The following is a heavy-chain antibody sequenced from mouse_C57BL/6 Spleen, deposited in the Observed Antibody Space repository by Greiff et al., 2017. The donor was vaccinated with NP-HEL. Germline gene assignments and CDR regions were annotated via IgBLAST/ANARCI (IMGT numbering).Heavy chain of an antibody. CDR1: GYAFSSSW. CDR2: IYPGDGDT. D-gene: IGHD4-1*01. CDR3: ARVLTGTDYFDY. J-gene: IGHJ2*01. Sequence: QVQLKESGPELVKPGASVKISCKASGYAFSSSWMNWVKQRPGKGLEWIGRIYPGDGDTNYNGKFKGKATLTADKSSSTAYMQLSSLTSEDSAVYFCARVLTGTDYFDYWGQGTTLTVSS. V-gene: IGHV1-82*01.